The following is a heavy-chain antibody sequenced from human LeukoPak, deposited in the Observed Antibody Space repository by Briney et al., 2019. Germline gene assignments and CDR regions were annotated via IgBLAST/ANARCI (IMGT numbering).Heavy chain of an antibody. CDR2: ISYDGSNK. V-gene: IGHV3-30*18. D-gene: IGHD6-19*01. J-gene: IGHJ3*02. CDR1: GFTFSSYG. Sequence: GGSLRLSCAASGFTFSSYGMHWVRQAPGKGLEWVAVISYDGSNKYYADSVKGRFTISRDNSKNTLYLQMNSLRAEDTAVYYCAKDFSSGKGPDAFDIWGQGTMVTVSS. CDR3: AKDFSSGKGPDAFDI.